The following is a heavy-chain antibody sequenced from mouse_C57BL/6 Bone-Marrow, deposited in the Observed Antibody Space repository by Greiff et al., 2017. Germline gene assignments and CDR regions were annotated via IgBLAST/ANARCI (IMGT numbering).Heavy chain of an antibody. Sequence: EVQLQQSGPVLVKPGASVKMSCKASGYTFTDYYMNWVKQSQGKSLEWIGVINPYNGGTRYNQKFKGKAKLTVDNAYSTAYMELNSLTSEDSAVYYCARPSIYYDYGWFAYWGQGTLVTVSA. V-gene: IGHV1-19*01. CDR2: INPYNGGT. J-gene: IGHJ3*01. CDR1: GYTFTDYY. D-gene: IGHD2-4*01. CDR3: ARPSIYYDYGWFAY.